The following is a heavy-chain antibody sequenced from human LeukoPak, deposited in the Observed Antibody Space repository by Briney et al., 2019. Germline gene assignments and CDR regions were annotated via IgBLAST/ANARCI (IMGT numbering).Heavy chain of an antibody. V-gene: IGHV3-30*04. J-gene: IGHJ4*02. CDR1: GFTFSSYA. CDR3: ARDGASFDY. CDR2: ISYDGSNK. Sequence: GGSLRLSCAASGFTFSSYAMHWVRQAPGKGLEWVAVISYDGSNKYYADSVKGRFTISRDNSKNTLYLQMNSLRAEDTAVYYCARDGASFDYWGQGTLVTVSS.